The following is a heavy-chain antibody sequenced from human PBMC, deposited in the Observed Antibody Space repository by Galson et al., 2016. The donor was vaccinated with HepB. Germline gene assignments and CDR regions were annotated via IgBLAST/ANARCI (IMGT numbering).Heavy chain of an antibody. CDR3: ARGKLGSGSYNNQRYNWFDP. V-gene: IGHV1-2*02. CDR2: INPNSGGT. J-gene: IGHJ5*02. CDR1: GYSFTGYY. Sequence: SVKVSCKASGYSFTGYYLYWVRQAPGQGLEWMGWINPNSGGTKYAQEFQGRVTMTRDTSISTAYMELSRLRPDDTAMYYCARGKLGSGSYNNQRYNWFDPWGQGTLVTVSS. D-gene: IGHD3-10*01.